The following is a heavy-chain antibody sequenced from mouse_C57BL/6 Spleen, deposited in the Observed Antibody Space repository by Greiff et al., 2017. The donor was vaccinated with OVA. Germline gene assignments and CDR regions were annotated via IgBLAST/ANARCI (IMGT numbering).Heavy chain of an antibody. CDR1: GYAFSSYW. CDR3: ARGGSYDVWFAY. D-gene: IGHD2-12*01. CDR2: IYPGDGDT. J-gene: IGHJ3*01. Sequence: QVHVKQSGAELVKPGASVKISCKASGYAFSSYWMNWVKQRPGKGLEWIGQIYPGDGDTNYNGKFKGKATLTADKSSSTAYMQLSSLTSEDSAVYFCARGGSYDVWFAYWGQGTLVTVSA. V-gene: IGHV1-80*01.